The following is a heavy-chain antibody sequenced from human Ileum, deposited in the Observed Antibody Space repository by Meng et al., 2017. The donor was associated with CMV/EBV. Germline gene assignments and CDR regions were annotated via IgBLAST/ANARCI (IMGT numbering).Heavy chain of an antibody. CDR3: ARGLWFGELGFDY. CDR1: GYTFTGYY. D-gene: IGHD3-10*01. CDR2: INPNSGGT. V-gene: IGHV1-2*02. J-gene: IGHJ4*02. Sequence: QGRLVQSGDEVKKPGASVKVSCKASGYTFTGYYMHWVRQAPGLGREWMGWINPNSGGTNYAQKFQGRVTMTRDTSISTAYMELSRLRSDDTAVYYCARGLWFGELGFDYWGQGTLVTVSS.